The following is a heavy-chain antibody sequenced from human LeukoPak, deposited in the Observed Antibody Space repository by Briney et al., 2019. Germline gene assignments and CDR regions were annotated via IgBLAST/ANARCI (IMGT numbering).Heavy chain of an antibody. CDR1: GGSISSTTYY. CDR2: LYYSGKT. V-gene: IGHV4-39*07. CDR3: ARRAGAYSHPYDY. D-gene: IGHD4/OR15-4a*01. Sequence: SETLSLTCIISGGSISSTTYYWGWIRQPPGKGLEWIGTLYYSGKTYYNPSLKSRVTISIDTSKNQFSLKLTSATAADTAVYYCARRAGAYSHPYDYWGQGTLVTVSS. J-gene: IGHJ4*02.